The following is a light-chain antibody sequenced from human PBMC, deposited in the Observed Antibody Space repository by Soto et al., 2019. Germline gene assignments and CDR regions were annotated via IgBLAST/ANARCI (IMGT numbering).Light chain of an antibody. J-gene: IGLJ1*01. CDR1: SSDVGGYNY. CDR2: EVS. Sequence: QSVLTQPPSASGSPGQSVTNSCTGTSSDVGGYNYVSWYQQHPGKAPKLMIYEVSKRPSGVPDRFSGSKSGNTASLTVSGLQAEDEADYYCSSYASDSSYVFGSGTKVTVL. V-gene: IGLV2-8*01. CDR3: SSYASDSSYV.